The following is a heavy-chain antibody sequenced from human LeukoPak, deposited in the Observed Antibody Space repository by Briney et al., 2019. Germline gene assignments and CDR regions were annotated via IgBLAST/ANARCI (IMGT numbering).Heavy chain of an antibody. CDR3: ARDYGGYLKDAFDI. V-gene: IGHV3-21*01. CDR1: GFTFSSYS. CDR2: ISSSSSYI. D-gene: IGHD4-17*01. Sequence: GGSLRLSCAASGFTFSSYSMNWVRQAPGKGLEWVSSISSSSSYIYYADSVKGRFTISRDNAKNSLYLQMNSLRAEDAAVYYCARDYGGYLKDAFDIWGQGTMVTVSS. J-gene: IGHJ3*02.